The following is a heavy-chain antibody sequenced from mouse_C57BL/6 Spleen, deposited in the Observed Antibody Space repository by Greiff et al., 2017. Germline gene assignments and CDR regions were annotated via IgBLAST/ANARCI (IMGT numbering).Heavy chain of an antibody. V-gene: IGHV1-64*01. CDR1: GYTFTSYW. J-gene: IGHJ2*01. CDR2: IHPNSGST. CDR3: ARGVYYGNYVDY. Sequence: QVQLQQSGAELVKPGASVKLSCKASGYTFTSYWMHWVKQRPGQGLEWIGMIHPNSGSTNYNEKFKSKATLTVDKSSSTAYMQLSSLTSEDSAVYYCARGVYYGNYVDYWGQGTTLTVSS. D-gene: IGHD2-1*01.